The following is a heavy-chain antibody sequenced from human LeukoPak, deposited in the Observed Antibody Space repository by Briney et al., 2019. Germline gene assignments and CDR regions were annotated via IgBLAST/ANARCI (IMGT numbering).Heavy chain of an antibody. D-gene: IGHD1-26*01. Sequence: GGSLRLSCAASGFTVSRNYMSWVRQAPGKGLEWVSVLYSDGSTYHADSVKGRFTVSRDNSKNTLYLQMNSLRAEDTAVYYCARGGSGSYYYTNWFDPWGQGTLVTVSS. CDR2: LYSDGST. CDR1: GFTVSRNY. V-gene: IGHV3-53*01. CDR3: ARGGSGSYYYTNWFDP. J-gene: IGHJ5*02.